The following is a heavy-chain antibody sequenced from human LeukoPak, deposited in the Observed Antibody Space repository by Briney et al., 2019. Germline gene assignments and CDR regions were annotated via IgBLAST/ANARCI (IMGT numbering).Heavy chain of an antibody. V-gene: IGHV6-1*01. CDR3: ARGSGSYYPYYFDY. CDR2: TYYRSKWYN. Sequence: SQTLSLTCAISGDSVSSNSAAWSWIRQSPSRGLEWLGRTYYRSKWYNDYAVSVRSRITINPDTSKNQFSLQLNSVTPEDTAVYYCARGSGSYYPYYFDYWGQGTLVTVSS. J-gene: IGHJ4*02. D-gene: IGHD1-26*01. CDR1: GDSVSSNSAA.